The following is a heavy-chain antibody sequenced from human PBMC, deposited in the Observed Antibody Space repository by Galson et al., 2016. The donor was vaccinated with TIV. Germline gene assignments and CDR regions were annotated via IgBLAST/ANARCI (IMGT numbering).Heavy chain of an antibody. CDR2: INHSGVT. CDR1: GYSISSGFY. CDR3: ARHRLSYYYYMDV. J-gene: IGHJ6*03. D-gene: IGHD3-10*01. Sequence: SETLSLTCVVSGYSISSGFYGGWVRQSPEKGLEWIGNINHSGVTHYNPSLQSRVTIPVDTSKNQFSLNLTSVTAADTAVYFCARHRLSYYYYMDVWGIGTSVTVSS. V-gene: IGHV4-38-2*01.